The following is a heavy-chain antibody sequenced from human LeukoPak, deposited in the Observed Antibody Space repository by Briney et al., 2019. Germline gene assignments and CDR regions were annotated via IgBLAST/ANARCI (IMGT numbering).Heavy chain of an antibody. Sequence: GGSLRLSCAASGFTFSTYAMSWVRQAPGKGLEWVSAISVSGAGTYYADSVKGRFTISRDNSKNTLYLQMNSLSAEGTAVYYCARGVNYFVLEYWGQGTLVTVSS. CDR2: ISVSGAGT. J-gene: IGHJ4*02. V-gene: IGHV3-23*01. CDR1: GFTFSTYA. D-gene: IGHD3-10*02. CDR3: ARGVNYFVLEY.